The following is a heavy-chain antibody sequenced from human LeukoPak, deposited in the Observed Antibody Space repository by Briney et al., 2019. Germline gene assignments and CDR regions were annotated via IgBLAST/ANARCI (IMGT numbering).Heavy chain of an antibody. CDR1: RFTFSNYE. D-gene: IGHD3-22*01. CDR2: ISSSGSAI. Sequence: GGSLRLSCAASRFTFSNYETKWVRQAPGEGREWVSYISSSGSAIYYTHSVKGRFTISRDNAKNSLYLQMNSLRAEDTAVYYCARVHYYDSSGFDYWGQGTLVTVSS. CDR3: ARVHYYDSSGFDY. J-gene: IGHJ4*02. V-gene: IGHV3-48*03.